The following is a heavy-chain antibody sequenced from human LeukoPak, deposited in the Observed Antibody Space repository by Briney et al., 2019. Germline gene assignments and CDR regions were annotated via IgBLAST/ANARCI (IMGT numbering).Heavy chain of an antibody. J-gene: IGHJ4*02. CDR1: GFTFSSHG. D-gene: IGHD3-10*01. CDR2: IWYDGSNE. CDR3: ARDGGAMVRGVIDY. Sequence: GGSLRLSCAGSGFTFSSHGMHWVRQAPGKGLEWVAVIWYDGSNEYYADSVKGRFTISRDNSKNTLYLQVNSLRAEDTAVYYCARDGGAMVRGVIDYWGQGTLVTVSS. V-gene: IGHV3-33*08.